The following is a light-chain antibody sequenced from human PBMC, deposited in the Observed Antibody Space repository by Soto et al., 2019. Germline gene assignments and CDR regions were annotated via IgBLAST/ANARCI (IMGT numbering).Light chain of an antibody. CDR1: QTLYSN. CDR3: QQYQNLWT. CDR2: RAS. J-gene: IGKJ1*01. V-gene: IGKV3-15*01. Sequence: IQMTQSPATLSVSPGERATLSCRASQTLYSNVAWYQQRPGQAPRLLIYRASARATGIPARFSGSGSGTEFTLTIGSLQSEDSAVYYCQQYQNLWTFGQGTKVEIK.